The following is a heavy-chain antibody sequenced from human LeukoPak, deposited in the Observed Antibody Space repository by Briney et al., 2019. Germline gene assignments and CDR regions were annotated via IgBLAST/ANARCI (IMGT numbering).Heavy chain of an antibody. V-gene: IGHV3-23*01. CDR2: ISGSGTNT. D-gene: IGHD6-13*01. CDR3: AKSFGPVIAAAGTGAD. J-gene: IGHJ4*02. CDR1: GFTFSSYA. Sequence: GGSLRLSCAASGFTFSSYAMNWVRQAPGKGLEWVSIISGSGTNTYYADSVKGRFTVSRDNSKNTLYLQMNSLRAEDTAVYYCAKSFGPVIAAAGTGADWGQGTLVTVSS.